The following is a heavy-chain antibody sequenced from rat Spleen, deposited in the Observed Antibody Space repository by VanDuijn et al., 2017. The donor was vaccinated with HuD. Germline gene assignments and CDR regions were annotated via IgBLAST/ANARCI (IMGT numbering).Heavy chain of an antibody. D-gene: IGHD4-2*01. V-gene: IGHV5-25*01. J-gene: IGHJ2*01. CDR2: ISPSGVT. CDR3: TRQPVDEPDYFDY. Sequence: EVQLVESGGGLVQPGRSLKLSCEVSGFTFRNFDMAWVRQTPTKGLEWVSSISPSGVTYYRDSVKGRFTVSRDNTKSTLHLLMDSLRPEDTATYYCTRQPVDEPDYFDYWGQGVMVTVSS. CDR1: GFTFRNFD.